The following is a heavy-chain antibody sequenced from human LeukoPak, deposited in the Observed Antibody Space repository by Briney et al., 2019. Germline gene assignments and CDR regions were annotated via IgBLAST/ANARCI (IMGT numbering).Heavy chain of an antibody. V-gene: IGHV3-53*01. D-gene: IGHD3-22*01. J-gene: IGHJ4*02. Sequence: GGSLRLSCAASGFTVSSNYMNWVRQAPGEGLEWVSVIYSGGTTYYADSVKGRFTISRDNSKNTLYLQMNSLTAEDTAVYYCARAYDSSGFLSFGLYYFDYWGQGTLVTVSS. CDR2: IYSGGTT. CDR1: GFTVSSNY. CDR3: ARAYDSSGFLSFGLYYFDY.